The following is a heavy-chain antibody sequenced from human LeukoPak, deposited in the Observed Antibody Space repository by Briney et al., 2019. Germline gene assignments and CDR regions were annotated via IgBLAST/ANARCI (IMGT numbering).Heavy chain of an antibody. J-gene: IGHJ4*02. Sequence: GGSLRLSCAASGFTFSTYRMSWVRQAPGKGLEWVANIKQDGSEKYYVDSVKGRFTISRDNAENSLYLQMNSLRVEDTALYYCVRRISGSYYSDWGQGTLVTVSS. CDR3: VRRISGSYYSD. CDR1: GFTFSTYR. V-gene: IGHV3-7*01. CDR2: IKQDGSEK. D-gene: IGHD1-26*01.